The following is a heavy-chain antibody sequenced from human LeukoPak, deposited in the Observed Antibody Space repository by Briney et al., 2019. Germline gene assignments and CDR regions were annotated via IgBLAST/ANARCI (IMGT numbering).Heavy chain of an antibody. CDR2: INSDGSST. J-gene: IGHJ3*02. CDR3: ASGLGYYDSSGYPSAFDI. D-gene: IGHD3-22*01. Sequence: GGSLRLSCAASGFTFSSYWMHWVRQAPGKGLVWVSRINSDGSSTSYADSVKGGFTISRDNAKNTLYLQMNSLRAEDTAVYYCASGLGYYDSSGYPSAFDIWGQGTMVTVSS. CDR1: GFTFSSYW. V-gene: IGHV3-74*01.